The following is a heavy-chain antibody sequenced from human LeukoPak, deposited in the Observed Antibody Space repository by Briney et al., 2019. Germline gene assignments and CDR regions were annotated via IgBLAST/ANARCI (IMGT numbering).Heavy chain of an antibody. D-gene: IGHD3-22*01. J-gene: IGHJ4*02. CDR1: GFTFSRYG. CDR2: IWYDGSNK. CDR3: ARGYSSGSRWLDY. V-gene: IGHV3-33*01. Sequence: PGRSLRLSCAASGFTFSRYGMHWVRQAPGKGLEWVAGIWYDGSNKYYADSVKGRFTISRDNYKSTLYLQMNSLRPEDTAVYYCARGYSSGSRWLDYWGQGTLVTDSS.